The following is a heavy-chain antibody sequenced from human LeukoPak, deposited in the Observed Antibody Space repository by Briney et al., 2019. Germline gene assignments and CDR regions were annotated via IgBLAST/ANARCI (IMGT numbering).Heavy chain of an antibody. CDR2: IGRSGTTI. CDR3: ARDRYVLAY. Sequence: GGSLRLSCAVSGFIFSSYEMSWVRQAPGKGLEWVSYIGRSGTTIYYADSVRGRFTISRDNVNNSLYLQLNSLRAEDTAVYYCARDRYVLAYWGQGTLVTVSS. D-gene: IGHD3-10*02. V-gene: IGHV3-48*03. CDR1: GFIFSSYE. J-gene: IGHJ1*01.